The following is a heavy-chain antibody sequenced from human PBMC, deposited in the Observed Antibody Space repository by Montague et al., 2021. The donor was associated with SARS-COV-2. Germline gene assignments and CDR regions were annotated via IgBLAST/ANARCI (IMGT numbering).Heavy chain of an antibody. J-gene: IGHJ5*02. CDR3: AHKLYGINRRWFDP. CDR1: GFSLTTRGVG. D-gene: IGHD1-14*01. Sequence: PELVKPTQTLTLTCTFSGFSLTTRGVGVGWIRQPPGKALEWLALIYWDDAKHYSPSLKSRLTITKDTSKNQVVLTMTNMDPVDTATYYCAHKLYGINRRWFDPWGQGTLVTVSS. V-gene: IGHV2-5*02. CDR2: IYWDDAK.